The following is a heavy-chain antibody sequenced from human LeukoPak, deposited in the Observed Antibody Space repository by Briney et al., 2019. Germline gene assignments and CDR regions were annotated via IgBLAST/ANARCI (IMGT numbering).Heavy chain of an antibody. D-gene: IGHD2-2*01. CDR2: ISAYNGNT. CDR1: GYTFTSYG. J-gene: IGHJ5*02. V-gene: IGHV1-18*01. Sequence: ASVKVPCKASGYTFTSYGISWVRQAPGQGLEWMGWISAYNGNTNYAQKLQGRVTMTTDTSTSTAYMELRSLRSDDTAVYYCARAPLPAAAEGYWFDPWGQGTLVTVSS. CDR3: ARAPLPAAAEGYWFDP.